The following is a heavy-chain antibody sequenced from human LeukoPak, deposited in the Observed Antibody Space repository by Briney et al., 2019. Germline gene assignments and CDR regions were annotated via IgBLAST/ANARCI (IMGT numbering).Heavy chain of an antibody. V-gene: IGHV3-30*04. J-gene: IGHJ4*02. CDR3: AKGRLARAAAVDY. D-gene: IGHD6-13*01. Sequence: GSLRLSCAASGFTFSSYAMHWVRQAPGTGLELVAVISYDGSNKYYADSVKGRFTISRDNSKNTLYLQMNSLRAEDTAVYYCAKGRLARAAAVDYWGQGTLVTVSS. CDR1: GFTFSSYA. CDR2: ISYDGSNK.